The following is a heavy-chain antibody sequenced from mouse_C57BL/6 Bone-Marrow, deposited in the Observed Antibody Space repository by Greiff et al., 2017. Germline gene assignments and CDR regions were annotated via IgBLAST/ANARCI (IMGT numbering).Heavy chain of an antibody. CDR2: VHPNSGST. CDR3: APLLRPYY. V-gene: IGHV1-64*01. CDR1: GYTFTSYW. Sequence: VQLPQPGGGLGKPGGSVKLSCQASGYTFTSYWVHWVKQRPGQGLEWIGMVHPNSGSTNYNEKFKSKATLTVDKSSSTAYMQLSSLTSEDSAVYYCAPLLRPYYWGQGTTLTVSS. D-gene: IGHD1-2*01. J-gene: IGHJ2*01.